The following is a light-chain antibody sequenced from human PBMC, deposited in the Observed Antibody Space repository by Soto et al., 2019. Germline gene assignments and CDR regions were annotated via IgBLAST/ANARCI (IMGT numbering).Light chain of an antibody. CDR3: QQYGSSPFT. Sequence: EIVLTQSPGTLSLSPGERATLSCWASQSISSNYLAWYQQKPGQPPRLRISGSSIRATGIPKRFSGSASGTNFTLTISSLEPEDFAVFYCQQYGSSPFTFGPGTKVDFK. CDR1: QSISSNY. CDR2: GSS. V-gene: IGKV3-20*01. J-gene: IGKJ3*01.